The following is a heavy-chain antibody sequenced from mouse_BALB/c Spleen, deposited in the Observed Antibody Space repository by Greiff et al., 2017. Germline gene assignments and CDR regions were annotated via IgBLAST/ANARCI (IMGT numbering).Heavy chain of an antibody. CDR1: GFTFSSYA. J-gene: IGHJ2*01. V-gene: IGHV5-6-5*01. D-gene: IGHD1-2*01. CDR2: ISSGGST. CDR3: ARINSLRVRHFDY. Sequence: EVMLVESGGGLVKPGGSLKLSCAASGFTFSSYAMSWVRQTPEKRLEWVASISSGGSTYYPDSVKGRFTISRDNARNILYLQMSSLRSEDTAMYYCARINSLRVRHFDYWGQGTTLTVSS.